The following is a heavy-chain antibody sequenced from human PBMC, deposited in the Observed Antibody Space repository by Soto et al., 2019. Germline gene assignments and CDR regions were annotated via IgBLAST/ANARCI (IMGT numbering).Heavy chain of an antibody. Sequence: GGSLRLSCAASGFTFSSYAMSWVRQAPGKGLEWVSAISGSGGSTYYADSVKGRFTISRDNSKNTLYLQMNSLRAEDTAVYYCAKDGGSYQERLDAFDIWGQGTMVTVSS. CDR2: ISGSGGST. CDR1: GFTFSSYA. J-gene: IGHJ3*02. D-gene: IGHD1-26*01. CDR3: AKDGGSYQERLDAFDI. V-gene: IGHV3-23*01.